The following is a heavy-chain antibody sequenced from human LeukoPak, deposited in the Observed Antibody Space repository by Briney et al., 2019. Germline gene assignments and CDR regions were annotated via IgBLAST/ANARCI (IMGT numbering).Heavy chain of an antibody. CDR3: ASLLTIFGVADAFDI. CDR1: GGTFSIYA. Sequence: SVNVSCKASGGTFSIYAISWVRQAPGQGLEWMGGIIPIFGTANYAQKFQGRVTITADESTSTAYMELSSLRSEDTAVYYCASLLTIFGVADAFDIWGQGTMVTVSS. J-gene: IGHJ3*02. D-gene: IGHD3-3*01. CDR2: IIPIFGTA. V-gene: IGHV1-69*13.